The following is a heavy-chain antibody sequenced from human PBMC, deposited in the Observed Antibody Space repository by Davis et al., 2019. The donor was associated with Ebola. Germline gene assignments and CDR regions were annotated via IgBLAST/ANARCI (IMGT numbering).Heavy chain of an antibody. J-gene: IGHJ1*01. V-gene: IGHV4-61*09. CDR3: ARDYDGSGIHQH. D-gene: IGHD3-10*01. CDR2: IYTSGST. CDR1: GGSISSGSYY. Sequence: PSETLSLTCTVSGGSISSGSYYWSWIRQPAGKGLEWIGHIYTSGSTNYNPSLKSRVTISVDTSKNQFSLKLSSVTAADTAVYYCARDYDGSGIHQHWGQGTLVTVSS.